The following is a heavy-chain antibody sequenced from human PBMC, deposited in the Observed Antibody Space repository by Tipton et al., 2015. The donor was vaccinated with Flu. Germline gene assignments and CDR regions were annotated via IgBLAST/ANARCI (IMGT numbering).Heavy chain of an antibody. V-gene: IGHV4-59*01. CDR2: IQYSGHT. CDR1: GGSINSSY. Sequence: TLSLTCSVSGGSINSSYWSWIRQSPGKGLEWIGNIQYSGHTNYNPTLKSRVTIAVDTSTNQFSLQLSSVAAADTAGYYCARHVDRSWMLEFWGQGTLVTVSS. CDR3: ARHVDRSWMLEF. J-gene: IGHJ4*02. D-gene: IGHD3-10*01.